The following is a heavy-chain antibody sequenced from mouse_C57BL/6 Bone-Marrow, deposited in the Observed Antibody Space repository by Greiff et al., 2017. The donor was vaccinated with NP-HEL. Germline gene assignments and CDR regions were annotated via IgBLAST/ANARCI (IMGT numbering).Heavy chain of an antibody. J-gene: IGHJ3*01. CDR1: GYTFTSSW. CDR2: IHPSDSDT. D-gene: IGHD2-4*01. Sequence: QVQLQQPGAELVKPGASVKVSCKASGYTFTSSWMHWVKQRPGQGLEWIGRIHPSDSDTNYNQKFKGKATLTVDKSSSTAYMQLSSLTSEDSAVYYCAAIYYDYDGFAYWGQGTLVTVSA. V-gene: IGHV1-74*01. CDR3: AAIYYDYDGFAY.